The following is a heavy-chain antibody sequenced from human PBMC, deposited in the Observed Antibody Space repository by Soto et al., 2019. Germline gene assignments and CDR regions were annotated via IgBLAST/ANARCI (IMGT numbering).Heavy chain of an antibody. D-gene: IGHD1-26*01. CDR3: ARLFVGYSGSHADEFDI. Sequence: EVQLVESGGGLVQPGGSLRLSCAASGFIFSSHWMHWVRQAPGKGLVGVSHIGPDGSNIWEADSVQGRFTISRDNARNRLYLQMNSLRDEDTAIYYCARLFVGYSGSHADEFDIWGQGTMVPVSS. CDR1: GFIFSSHW. J-gene: IGHJ3*02. CDR2: IGPDGSNI. V-gene: IGHV3-74*01.